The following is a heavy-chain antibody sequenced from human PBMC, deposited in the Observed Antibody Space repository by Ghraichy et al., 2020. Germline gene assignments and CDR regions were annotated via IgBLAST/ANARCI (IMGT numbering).Heavy chain of an antibody. D-gene: IGHD1-1*01. CDR2: IYYSGTT. J-gene: IGHJ4*02. Sequence: SETLSLTCTVSGGSISSYYWSWIRQPPGKGLEWIGYIYYSGTTNYNPSLKSRVTLSVDTSKNQFSLKLSSVTAADTAVYYCARQLTTAGVHFDYWGQGTLVTVSS. CDR3: ARQLTTAGVHFDY. V-gene: IGHV4-59*08. CDR1: GGSISSYY.